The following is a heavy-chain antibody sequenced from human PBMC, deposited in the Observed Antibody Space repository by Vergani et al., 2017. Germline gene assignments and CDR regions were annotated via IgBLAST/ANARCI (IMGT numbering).Heavy chain of an antibody. J-gene: IGHJ4*02. CDR2: SKPKTEGGKT. CDR1: GFDFRQAW. V-gene: IGHV3-15*05. CDR3: WDTNYANSWDF. D-gene: IGHD2-8*01. Sequence: EVRLVESGGGLEKPGGSLRLSCQVSGFDFRQAWMNWVRQSPGKGLEYIGLSKPKTEGGKTHYNAAMKGRVTMSRYDSKSVLFLEMTNLAPEATAVYYCWDTNYANSWDFWGQGSLVTVSS.